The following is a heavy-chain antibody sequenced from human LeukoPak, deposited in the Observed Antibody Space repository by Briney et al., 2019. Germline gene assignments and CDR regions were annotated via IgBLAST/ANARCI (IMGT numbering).Heavy chain of an antibody. V-gene: IGHV4-59*01. CDR2: MYYDGRT. CDR1: RXSFTSSY. CDR3: TRGTGWLTTD. D-gene: IGHD5-12*01. Sequence: SETLSLTCILSRXSFTSSYWSWFREPPGKGLEWIGYMYYDGRTNYNPSLKSRVTISIDTSKNQFSLKLTSVTTADTAVYCCTRGTGWLTTDWGQGALVTVSS. J-gene: IGHJ4*02.